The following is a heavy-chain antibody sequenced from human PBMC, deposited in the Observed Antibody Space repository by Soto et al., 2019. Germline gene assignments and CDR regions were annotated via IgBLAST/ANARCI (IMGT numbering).Heavy chain of an antibody. CDR2: IRSRANNFAT. J-gene: IGHJ6*02. Sequence: EVQLVESGGGLVQPGGSLKLSCAASGFIFSGSAIHWVRQASGKGLEWVGRIRSRANNFATSSAASVKGRFTFSRDDSKNTAYLQMNTLKPEDTAVYYCARWQGAAIGDYYYHGMDVWGHGTTVTVSS. CDR1: GFIFSGSA. D-gene: IGHD2-2*02. CDR3: ARWQGAAIGDYYYHGMDV. V-gene: IGHV3-73*02.